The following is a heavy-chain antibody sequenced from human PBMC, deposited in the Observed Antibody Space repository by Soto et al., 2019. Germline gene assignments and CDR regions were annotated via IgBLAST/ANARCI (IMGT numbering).Heavy chain of an antibody. D-gene: IGHD4-17*01. CDR3: ARAHCGDYGYGMDV. Sequence: SETLSLTCTASGGSISSGGYYWSWMRQHPGKGLEWIGYIYHSGYTYCNPSLKSRVTISVDRSKNQFSLKLSSVTAADTAVYYCARAHCGDYGYGMDVWGQGTTVTVSS. V-gene: IGHV4-30-2*01. CDR2: IYHSGYT. J-gene: IGHJ6*02. CDR1: GGSISSGGYY.